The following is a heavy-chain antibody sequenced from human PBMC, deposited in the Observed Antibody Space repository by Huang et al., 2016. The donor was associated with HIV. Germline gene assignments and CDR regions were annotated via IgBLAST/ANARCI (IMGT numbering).Heavy chain of an antibody. Sequence: EVQLVESGGGLVQPGGSLRLSCAASGFSISSYWMNWVRQAPGKGVVWVSRINSDGSSTSYAESVKGRFTISRDNAKNTLYLQMNSLRAEDTAVYYCARDPRIQSWLNFFDYWGQGTLVSVSS. D-gene: IGHD3-22*01. J-gene: IGHJ4*02. V-gene: IGHV3-74*01. CDR3: ARDPRIQSWLNFFDY. CDR1: GFSISSYW. CDR2: INSDGSST.